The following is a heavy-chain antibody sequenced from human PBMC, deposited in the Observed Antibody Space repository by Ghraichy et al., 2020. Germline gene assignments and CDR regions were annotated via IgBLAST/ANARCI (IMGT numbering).Heavy chain of an antibody. J-gene: IGHJ4*02. CDR2: ISSSISTI. CDR3: ARERGSSSSGGVYYFDY. Sequence: GVLNISCAASGFTFSSYSMNWVRQAPGKGLEWVSYISSSISTIYYADSVKGRFTISRDNAKNSLYLQMNSLRAEDTAVYYCARERGSSSSGGVYYFDYWGQGTLVTVSS. D-gene: IGHD6-6*01. CDR1: GFTFSSYS. V-gene: IGHV3-48*01.